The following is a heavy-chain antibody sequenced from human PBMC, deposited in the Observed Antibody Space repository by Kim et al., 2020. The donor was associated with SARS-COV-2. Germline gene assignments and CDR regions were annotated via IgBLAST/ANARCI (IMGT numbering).Heavy chain of an antibody. V-gene: IGHV1-2*05. J-gene: IGHJ4*02. CDR1: GYTFTSHY. CDR2: INPNSGGT. Sequence: ASVKVSCKTSGYTFTSHYLHWVRQAPGQGLEWMGRINPNSGGTNYAQKVQVRVTMTRDTSISTAYMELSRLRSDDTVVYYCARGNTETIDYWGQGTLVTVSS. CDR3: ARGNTETIDY.